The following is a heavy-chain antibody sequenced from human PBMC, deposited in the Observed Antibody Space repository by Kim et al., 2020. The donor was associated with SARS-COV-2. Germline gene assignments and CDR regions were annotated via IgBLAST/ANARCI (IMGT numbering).Heavy chain of an antibody. CDR1: GFTFSSYW. J-gene: IGHJ4*02. D-gene: IGHD3-22*01. Sequence: GGSLRLSCAASGFTFSSYWMHWVRQAPGKGLVWVSRINSDGSSTSYADSVKGRFTISRDNAKNTLYLQMNSLRAEDTAVYYCARAGYYYDRGAINGDFDYWGQGTLVTVSS. V-gene: IGHV3-74*01. CDR2: INSDGSST. CDR3: ARAGYYYDRGAINGDFDY.